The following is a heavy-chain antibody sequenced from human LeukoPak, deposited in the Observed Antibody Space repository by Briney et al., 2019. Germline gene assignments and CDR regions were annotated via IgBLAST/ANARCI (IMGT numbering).Heavy chain of an antibody. CDR3: ARDSLTMIVGRQKRGLDY. CDR1: GFTFSSYA. V-gene: IGHV3-64*01. J-gene: IGHJ4*02. D-gene: IGHD3-22*01. Sequence: GGSLRLPCAASGFTFSSYAMHWVRQAPGKGLEYVSAISSNGGSTYYANSVKGRFTISRDNSKNTLYLQMNSLRAEDTAVYYCARDSLTMIVGRQKRGLDYWGQGTLVTVSS. CDR2: ISSNGGST.